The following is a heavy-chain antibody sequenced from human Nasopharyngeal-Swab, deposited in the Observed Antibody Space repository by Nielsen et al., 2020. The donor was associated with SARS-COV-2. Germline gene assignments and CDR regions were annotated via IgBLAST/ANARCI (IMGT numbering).Heavy chain of an antibody. V-gene: IGHV3-13*01. CDR2: IGTAGDT. CDR1: GFTFSSYG. J-gene: IGHJ2*01. Sequence: GESLKISCAASGFTFSSYGMHWLPQATGKGLEWVSAIGTAGDTYYPGSVKGRFTISRHNAKNSLYLQMNSLRAGDTAVYYCARTGAGTPYWYFDLWGRGTLVTVSS. D-gene: IGHD6-19*01. CDR3: ARTGAGTPYWYFDL.